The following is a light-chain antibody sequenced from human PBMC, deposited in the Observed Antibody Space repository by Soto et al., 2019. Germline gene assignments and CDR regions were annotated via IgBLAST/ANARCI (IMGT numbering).Light chain of an antibody. V-gene: IGKV3-20*01. CDR2: GAS. CDR3: QQYGSTPPVT. Sequence: EIVLTQSPGTLSLSPGERATLSCRASQSVSSSYLAWYQQKPGQAPSLLIYGASSRATGIPDRFSGSGSETDFTLTISRLEPEDLAVYYCQQYGSTPPVTFGQGTKVEIK. J-gene: IGKJ1*01. CDR1: QSVSSSY.